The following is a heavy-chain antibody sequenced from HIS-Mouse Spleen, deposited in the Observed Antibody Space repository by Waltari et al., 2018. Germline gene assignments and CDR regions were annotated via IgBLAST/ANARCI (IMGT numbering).Heavy chain of an antibody. CDR1: GSTFHGYS. V-gene: IGHV1-2*02. J-gene: IGHJ4*02. CDR3: ARVSKQWRHAFGY. Sequence: QVQLVQSGAEVKKPGASVKVSCKASGSTFHGYSIHWVRRAPAQGLAGRGWVTPVSGDKNDAQKCQGRVTMTREAAISTAYRERSRLRSYYTAVYYVARVSKQWRHAFGYWGQGTLVTVSS. D-gene: IGHD3-16*01. CDR2: VTPVSGDK.